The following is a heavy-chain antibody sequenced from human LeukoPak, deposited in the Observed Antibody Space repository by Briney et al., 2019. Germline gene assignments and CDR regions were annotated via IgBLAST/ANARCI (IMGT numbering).Heavy chain of an antibody. Sequence: GRSPRLSCAASGFTFSSYGMHWVRQAPGKGLVWVARTNGDGNDISYADSVKGRFAISRDNSKNTLYLQMNSLRAEDTAMFYCARARGDSSPASRYFDYWGQGALVTVSS. J-gene: IGHJ4*02. V-gene: IGHV3-74*01. D-gene: IGHD5-18*01. CDR1: GFTFSSYG. CDR3: ARARGDSSPASRYFDY. CDR2: TNGDGNDI.